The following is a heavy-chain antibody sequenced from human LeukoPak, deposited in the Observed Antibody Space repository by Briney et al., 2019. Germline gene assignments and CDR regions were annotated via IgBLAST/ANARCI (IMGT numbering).Heavy chain of an antibody. J-gene: IGHJ4*02. CDR1: GFTFSSYA. CDR3: ARDTSYYDSSGYPLDY. CDR2: ISYDGSNK. D-gene: IGHD3-22*01. V-gene: IGHV3-30-3*01. Sequence: GGSLRLSCAASGFTFSSYAMHWVRQAPGKGLEWVAVISYDGSNKYYAGSVKGRFTISRDNSKNTLYLQMNSLRAEDTAVYYCARDTSYYDSSGYPLDYWGQGTLVTVSS.